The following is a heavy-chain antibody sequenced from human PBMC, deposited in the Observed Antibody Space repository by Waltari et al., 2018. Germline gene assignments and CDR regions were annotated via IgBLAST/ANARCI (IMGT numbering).Heavy chain of an antibody. J-gene: IGHJ6*02. V-gene: IGHV3-33*01. Sequence: QVQLVESGGGVVQPGRSLRLSCAASGFTFSSYGMHWVRQAPGKGVEWVAVIWYDGSNKYYADSVKGRFTISRDNSKNTLYLQMNSLRAEDTAVYYYYYYGMDVWGQGTTVTVSS. CDR2: IWYDGSNK. CDR3: YYYGMDV. CDR1: GFTFSSYG.